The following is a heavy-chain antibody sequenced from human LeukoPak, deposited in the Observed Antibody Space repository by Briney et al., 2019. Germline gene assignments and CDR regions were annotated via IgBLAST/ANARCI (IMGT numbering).Heavy chain of an antibody. CDR3: ARARCSSTSCYISDGAFDI. CDR1: GGSISSADYY. Sequence: SQTLSLTCTVSGGSISSADYYWSCIRQPSGKGLEWIGYINSSGSTYYYPSLNSRVTISVATSKNQFYLKLSSVTAADTAVYYCARARCSSTSCYISDGAFDIWGQGTMVTVSS. J-gene: IGHJ3*02. CDR2: INSSGST. V-gene: IGHV4-30-4*01. D-gene: IGHD2-2*02.